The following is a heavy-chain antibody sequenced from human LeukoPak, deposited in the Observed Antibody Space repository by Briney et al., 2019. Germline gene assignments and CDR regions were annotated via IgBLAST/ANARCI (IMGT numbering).Heavy chain of an antibody. D-gene: IGHD6-19*01. Sequence: SVKVSCKASGGTFSSYTISWVRQAPGQGLEWMGRIIPNLGIANYAQKFQGRVTITADKSTSTAYMELSSLRSEDTAVYYCARDLSWVAGILDYWGQGTLVTVSS. CDR2: IIPNLGIA. V-gene: IGHV1-69*04. CDR3: ARDLSWVAGILDY. J-gene: IGHJ4*02. CDR1: GGTFSSYT.